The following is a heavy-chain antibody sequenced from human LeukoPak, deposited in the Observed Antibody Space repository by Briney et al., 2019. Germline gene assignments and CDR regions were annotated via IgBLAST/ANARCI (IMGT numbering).Heavy chain of an antibody. V-gene: IGHV3-48*04. CDR1: GFTFSSYW. CDR2: ISSSGSI. CDR3: ARDWRDSSGKFPNDAFDI. D-gene: IGHD3-22*01. J-gene: IGHJ3*02. Sequence: GGSLRLSCAASGFTFSSYWMSWVRQAPGKGLEWVSYISSSGSIYYADSVKGRFTISRDNAKNSLYLQMNSLRAEDTAVYYCARDWRDSSGKFPNDAFDIWGQGTMVTVSS.